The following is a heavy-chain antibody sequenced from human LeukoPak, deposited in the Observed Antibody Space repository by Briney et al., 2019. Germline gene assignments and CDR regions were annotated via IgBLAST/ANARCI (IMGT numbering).Heavy chain of an antibody. CDR1: GFTFSSYA. CDR3: ANGGLIMIFGLNY. V-gene: IGHV3-23*01. D-gene: IGHD3/OR15-3a*01. Sequence: GGSLRLSCAASGFTFSSYAMSWVRQAPGKGLEWVSAISGSGGSTYYADSVKGRFTISRDNSKNTLYLQMNSLRAEDTAVYYCANGGLIMIFGLNYWGQGTLVTVSS. CDR2: ISGSGGST. J-gene: IGHJ4*02.